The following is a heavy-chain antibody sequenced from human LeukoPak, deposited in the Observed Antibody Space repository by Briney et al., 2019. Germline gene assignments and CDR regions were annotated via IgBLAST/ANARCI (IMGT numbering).Heavy chain of an antibody. CDR1: GLTFSSCA. CDR3: ATQSTRVVPAAIGYYYYMDV. V-gene: IGHV3-23*01. Sequence: PGRSLRLSCAASGLTFSSCAMSSVRQAPGKGLEWVSAISGSGGSTYYADSVKGRFTISRDNSKNTLYLQMNSLRAEDTAVYYCATQSTRVVPAAIGYYYYMDVWGKGTPVTVSS. D-gene: IGHD2-2*01. J-gene: IGHJ6*03. CDR2: ISGSGGST.